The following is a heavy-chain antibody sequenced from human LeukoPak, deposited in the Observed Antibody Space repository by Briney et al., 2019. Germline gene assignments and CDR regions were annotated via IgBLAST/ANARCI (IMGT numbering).Heavy chain of an antibody. CDR1: GFTFSSYW. V-gene: IGHV3-7*01. Sequence: GGSLRLSCAASGFTFSSYWMSWVRQAPGKGLERVANIKEDGSEKYYVDSVKGRFTISRDNAKNSLYLQMNSLRAEDTAVYYCARRDGGHYDILTGYYLYYYYMDVWGKGTTVTVSS. J-gene: IGHJ6*03. CDR2: IKEDGSEK. D-gene: IGHD3-9*01. CDR3: ARRDGGHYDILTGYYLYYYYMDV.